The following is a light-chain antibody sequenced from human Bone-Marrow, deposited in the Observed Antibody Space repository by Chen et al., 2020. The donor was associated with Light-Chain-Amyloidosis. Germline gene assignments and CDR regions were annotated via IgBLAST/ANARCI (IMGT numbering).Light chain of an antibody. Sequence: SYVLTQPSSVSVAPGQTATIACGGNNIGSTSVHWYQQTPGQAPLLFVYDDSDRPPGIPERLSGSNSGNTATLTSSRVEAGDEADYYCQVWDRSSDRPVFGGGTKLTVL. CDR1: NIGSTS. CDR3: QVWDRSSDRPV. J-gene: IGLJ3*02. V-gene: IGLV3-21*02. CDR2: DDS.